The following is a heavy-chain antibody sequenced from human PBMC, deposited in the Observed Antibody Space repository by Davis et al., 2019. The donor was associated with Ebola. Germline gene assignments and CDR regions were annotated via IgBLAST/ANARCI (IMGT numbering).Heavy chain of an antibody. V-gene: IGHV1-18*01. CDR3: ARTIAAAGGWFDP. CDR2: ISAYNGNT. J-gene: IGHJ5*02. Sequence: ASVKVSCKAAGGTLRTHGMSWVRQAPGQGLEWMGWISAYNGNTNYAQKLQGRVTMTTDTSTSTAYMELRSLRSDDTAVYYCARTIAAAGGWFDPWGQGTLVTVSS. D-gene: IGHD6-13*01. CDR1: GGTLRTHG.